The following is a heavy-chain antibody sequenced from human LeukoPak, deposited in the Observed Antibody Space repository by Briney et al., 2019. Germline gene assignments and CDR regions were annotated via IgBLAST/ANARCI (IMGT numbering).Heavy chain of an antibody. Sequence: KSSETLSLTCTVSGGSISSSSYYWGWVRQPPGKGLEWIGSIYYSGSTYYNPSLKSRVTISVDTSKNQFSLKLSSVTAADTAVYYCARGKEGGWYGDYFDYWGQGTLVTVSS. CDR3: ARGKEGGWYGDYFDY. D-gene: IGHD6-19*01. CDR1: GGSISSSSYY. CDR2: IYYSGST. J-gene: IGHJ4*02. V-gene: IGHV4-39*07.